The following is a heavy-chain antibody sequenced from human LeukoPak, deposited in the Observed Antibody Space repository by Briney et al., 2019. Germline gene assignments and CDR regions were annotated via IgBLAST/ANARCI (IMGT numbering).Heavy chain of an antibody. CDR2: ISSGSSAI. V-gene: IGHV3-21*04. D-gene: IGHD5-12*01. J-gene: IGHJ4*02. CDR3: ARLSEVATYYFDY. Sequence: GGSLRLSCEASGFTFTTYSMTWVRQAPGKGLEWVSIISSGSSAIFSADALKGRFTISRDDAKNLLYLDMNSLRAEDTAVYYCARLSEVATYYFDYWGQGTLVTVSS. CDR1: GFTFTTYS.